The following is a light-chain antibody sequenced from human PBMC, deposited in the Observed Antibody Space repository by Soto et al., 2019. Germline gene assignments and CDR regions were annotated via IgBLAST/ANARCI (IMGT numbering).Light chain of an antibody. Sequence: QSALTQPPSVSGAPWRTVTISFTGSDSNIVADFNVHWYQHLPGSAPKLLIYSNNRRPSGVPDRFSGSQSGSSASLAISGLQAEDEVVYYCQSYDSGLTDFYVVGTGTKVTVL. CDR2: SNN. CDR3: QSYDSGLTDFYV. V-gene: IGLV1-40*01. CDR1: DSNIVADFN. J-gene: IGLJ1*01.